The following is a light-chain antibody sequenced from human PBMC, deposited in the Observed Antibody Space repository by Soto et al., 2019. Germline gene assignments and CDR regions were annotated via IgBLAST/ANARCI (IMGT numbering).Light chain of an antibody. CDR1: SSDVGGYNY. CDR2: DVR. V-gene: IGLV2-14*01. Sequence: QSALTQPASVSGSPGQSITISCTGTSSDVGGYNYVSWYQQHPGKAPKLMIYDVRNRPSGVSNRFSGSKSVNTASLTISGLQAVDEADSYCSSYTTVTTYVFRTGTKVTVL. CDR3: SSYTTVTTYV. J-gene: IGLJ1*01.